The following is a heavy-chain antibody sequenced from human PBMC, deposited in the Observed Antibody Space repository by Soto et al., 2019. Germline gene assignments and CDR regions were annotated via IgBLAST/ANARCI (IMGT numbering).Heavy chain of an antibody. CDR1: GGSVSSGSYY. J-gene: IGHJ4*02. CDR3: ARYESRVWSGYPYTPRGYYFDY. CDR2: IYYSGST. Sequence: SETLSLTCTVSGGSVSSGSYYWSWIRQPPGKGLEWIGYIYYSGSTNYNPSLKSRVTISVDTSKNQFSLKLSSVTAADTAVYYCARYESRVWSGYPYTPRGYYFDYWGQGTLVTVSS. V-gene: IGHV4-61*01. D-gene: IGHD3-3*01.